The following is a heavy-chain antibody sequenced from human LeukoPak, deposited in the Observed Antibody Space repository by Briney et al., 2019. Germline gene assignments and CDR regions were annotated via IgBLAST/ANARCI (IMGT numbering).Heavy chain of an antibody. D-gene: IGHD2-2*01. CDR1: GYTLTELS. CDR2: FDPADGET. CDR3: AREVVVPAATGFDI. Sequence: ASVKVSCKVSGYTLTELSIHWVRQAPGKGLEWMGGFDPADGETIYPQKFQGRVTMTEDTSANTAYMELSSLRSEDTAVYYCAREVVVPAATGFDIWGQGTMVTVSS. V-gene: IGHV1-24*01. J-gene: IGHJ3*02.